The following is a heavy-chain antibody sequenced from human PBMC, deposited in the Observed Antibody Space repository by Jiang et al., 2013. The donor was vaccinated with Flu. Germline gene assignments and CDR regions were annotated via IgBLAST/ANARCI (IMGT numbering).Heavy chain of an antibody. J-gene: IGHJ5*02. D-gene: IGHD3-10*01. CDR1: SYG. CDR3: ARGVYYYGSGIGDFDP. Sequence: SYGISWVRQAPGQGLEWMGWISAYNGNTNYAQKLQGRVTMTTDTSTSTAYMELRSLRSDDTAVYYCARGVYYYGSGIGDFDPWGQGTLVTVSS. V-gene: IGHV1-18*01. CDR2: ISAYNGNT.